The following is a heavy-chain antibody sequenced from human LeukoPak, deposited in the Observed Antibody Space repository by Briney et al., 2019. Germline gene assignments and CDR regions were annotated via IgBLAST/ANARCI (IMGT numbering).Heavy chain of an antibody. Sequence: SETLSLTCAVYGGSFSGYYWSWIRQPPGKGLEWIGEINHSGSTNYNPSLKSRVTISVDTSKNQFSLKLSSVTAADTAVYYCARANGNYCSSTSCPTYDFDYWGQGTLVTVSS. J-gene: IGHJ4*02. D-gene: IGHD2-2*01. V-gene: IGHV4-34*01. CDR1: GGSFSGYY. CDR3: ARANGNYCSSTSCPTYDFDY. CDR2: INHSGST.